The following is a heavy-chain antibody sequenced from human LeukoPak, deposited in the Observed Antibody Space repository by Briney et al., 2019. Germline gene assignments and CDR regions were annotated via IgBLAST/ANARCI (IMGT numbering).Heavy chain of an antibody. CDR3: ARDRTGYYDSSGYPLDAFDI. D-gene: IGHD3-22*01. V-gene: IGHV4-61*02. CDR2: IYTSGST. J-gene: IGHJ3*02. CDR1: GGSISSGSYY. Sequence: SQTLSLTCTLSGGSISSGSYYWSWIRQPAGKGLEWIGRIYTSGSTNYNPSLKSRVTISVDTSKNQFSLKLSSVTAADTAVYYCARDRTGYYDSSGYPLDAFDIWGQGTMVTVSS.